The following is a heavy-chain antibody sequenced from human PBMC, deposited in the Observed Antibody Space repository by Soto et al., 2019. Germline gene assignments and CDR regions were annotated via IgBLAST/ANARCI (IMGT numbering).Heavy chain of an antibody. D-gene: IGHD3-16*01. CDR3: AKDRYYDYVFGFDE. V-gene: IGHV3-23*01. CDR2: ISGSGGST. J-gene: IGHJ4*02. CDR1: GFTFNNYV. Sequence: GGSLRLSCAASGFTFNNYVMGWVRQAPGKGLEWVAGISGSGGSTYYADSVKGRFTISRDSSKNTLYLQMNRLSAEDTAVYYCAKDRYYDYVFGFDERGQGTLVTVSS.